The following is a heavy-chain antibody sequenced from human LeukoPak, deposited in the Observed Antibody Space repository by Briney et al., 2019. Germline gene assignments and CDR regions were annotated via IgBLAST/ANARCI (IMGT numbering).Heavy chain of an antibody. CDR1: GGTFSSYA. J-gene: IGHJ5*02. CDR2: IIPIFGTA. D-gene: IGHD1-1*01. Sequence: SVKVSCKASGGTFSSYAISWVRQAPGQGLEWMGGIIPIFGTANYAQKFQGRVTITADKSTSTAYMELSSLRSEDTAVYYCARGTTENPNWFDPWGQGTLVTVSS. CDR3: ARGTTENPNWFDP. V-gene: IGHV1-69*06.